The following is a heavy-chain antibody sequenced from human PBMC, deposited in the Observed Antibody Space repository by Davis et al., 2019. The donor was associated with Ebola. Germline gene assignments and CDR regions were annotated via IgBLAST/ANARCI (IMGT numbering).Heavy chain of an antibody. CDR1: GFTFSNFP. D-gene: IGHD5-24*01. V-gene: IGHV3-21*01. CDR3: ARDGMATIPPCDY. Sequence: PGGSLRLSCAASGFTFSNFPIHWVRQAPGKGLEWVSSISSSSSYIYYADSVKGRFTISRDNAKNSLYLQMNSLRAEDTAVYYCARDGMATIPPCDYWGQGTLVTVSS. CDR2: ISSSSSYI. J-gene: IGHJ4*02.